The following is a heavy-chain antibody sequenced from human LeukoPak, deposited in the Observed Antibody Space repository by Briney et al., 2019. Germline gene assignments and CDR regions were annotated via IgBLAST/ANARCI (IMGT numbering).Heavy chain of an antibody. CDR2: MRSKANSYAT. Sequence: TGGSLRLSCAASGFTFSGSAMHWVRQASGKGLEWVGRMRSKANSYATAYAASVKGRFTISRDDSKNTAYLQMNSLKTEDTAVYYCTRSDYDYVWGSYRSGYWGQGTLVTVSS. CDR1: GFTFSGSA. V-gene: IGHV3-73*01. J-gene: IGHJ4*02. CDR3: TRSDYDYVWGSYRSGY. D-gene: IGHD3-16*02.